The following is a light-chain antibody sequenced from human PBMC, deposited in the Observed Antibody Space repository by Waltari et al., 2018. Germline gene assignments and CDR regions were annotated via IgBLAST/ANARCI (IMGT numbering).Light chain of an antibody. CDR2: ANY. CDR1: SSNIGINT. Sequence: QSVLTQPPLASGTPGQRVTISCSGNSSNIGINTVTWYQQPPGTAPNLLIYANYNQPSGVPDRFSASKSDTSASLALSGLQSEDAAEYFCATWDDSLNGRVFGGGTKLAVL. CDR3: ATWDDSLNGRV. J-gene: IGLJ3*02. V-gene: IGLV1-44*01.